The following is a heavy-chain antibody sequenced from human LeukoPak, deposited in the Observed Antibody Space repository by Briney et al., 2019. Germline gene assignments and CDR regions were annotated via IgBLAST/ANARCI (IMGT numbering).Heavy chain of an antibody. CDR2: IYYSGST. V-gene: IGHV4-39*07. CDR3: ARTILPAQNAGAFDI. D-gene: IGHD2-2*01. Sequence: PSETLSLTCTVSGGSISSSSYYWGWIRQPPGKGLEWIGSIYYSGSTYYNPSLKSRVTISVDTSKNQFSLRLTSVTAADTAVYYCARTILPAQNAGAFDIWGPGTMVTVAS. J-gene: IGHJ3*02. CDR1: GGSISSSSYY.